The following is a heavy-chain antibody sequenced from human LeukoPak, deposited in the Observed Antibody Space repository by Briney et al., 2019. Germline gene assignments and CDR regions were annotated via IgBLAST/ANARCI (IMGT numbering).Heavy chain of an antibody. CDR2: MYSSGST. D-gene: IGHD4-17*01. V-gene: IGHV4-39*07. J-gene: IGHJ4*02. CDR3: ARELDDYGDYGGDY. CDR1: GGSISITSYY. Sequence: SETLSLTCTVSGGSISITSYYWGWIRQPPGKGLEWIGSMYSSGSTSYSPSLKSRVTISMDKSKNQFSLKLTSVTAADTAVYYCARELDDYGDYGGDYWGQGTLVTVSS.